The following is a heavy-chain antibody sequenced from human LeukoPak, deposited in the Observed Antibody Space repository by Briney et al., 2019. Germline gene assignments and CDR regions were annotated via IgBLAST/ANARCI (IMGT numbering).Heavy chain of an antibody. CDR2: INPNSGGT. Sequence: EASVKVSFKASGYTFTGYYMHWVRQAPGQGLGWMGWINPNSGGTNYAQKFQGRVTMTRDTSISTAYMELSRLRSDDTAVYYCARERDMVTVYYYYGMDVWGQGTTVTVSS. J-gene: IGHJ6*02. CDR3: ARERDMVTVYYYYGMDV. CDR1: GYTFTGYY. D-gene: IGHD2-21*02. V-gene: IGHV1-2*02.